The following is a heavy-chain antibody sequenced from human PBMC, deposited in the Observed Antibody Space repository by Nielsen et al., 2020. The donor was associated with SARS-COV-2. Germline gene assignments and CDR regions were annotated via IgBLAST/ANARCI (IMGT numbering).Heavy chain of an antibody. Sequence: SETLSLTCTVSGGSISSSSYYWGWIRQPPGKGLEWIGSIYYSGSTYYNPSLKSRVTISVDTSKNQFSLKLSSVTAADTAVYYCARAPHYSNYMYYYYYYMDVWGKGTTVTVSS. D-gene: IGHD4-11*01. CDR1: GGSISSSSYY. J-gene: IGHJ6*03. CDR3: ARAPHYSNYMYYYYYYMDV. V-gene: IGHV4-39*07. CDR2: IYYSGST.